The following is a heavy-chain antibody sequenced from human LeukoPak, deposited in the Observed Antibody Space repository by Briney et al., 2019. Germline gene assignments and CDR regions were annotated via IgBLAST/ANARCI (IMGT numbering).Heavy chain of an antibody. D-gene: IGHD2-15*01. CDR2: IKEDGSEK. J-gene: IGHJ4*02. CDR3: ARGGWLDD. CDR1: GFTFSNWW. V-gene: IGHV3-7*01. Sequence: GRSLRLSCAVSGFTFSNWWMSWVRQAPGKGLEYVANIKEDGSEKNYVDSVKGRFTISRDNAKNSLYLQMNSLRAEDTGIFYCARGGWLDDWGQGTLVTVSS.